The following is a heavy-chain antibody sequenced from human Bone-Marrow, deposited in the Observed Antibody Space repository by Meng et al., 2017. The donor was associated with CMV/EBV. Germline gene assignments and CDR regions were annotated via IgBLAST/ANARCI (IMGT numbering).Heavy chain of an antibody. CDR1: GGSISSGGYY. Sequence: SETLSLTCTVSGGSISSGGYYWSWIRQHPGKGLEWIGYIYYSGSTYYNPSLKSRVTISVDTSKNQFSLKLISVTAADTAVYYCARKARYYDFWSGQDYWGQGTLVTVSS. J-gene: IGHJ4*02. D-gene: IGHD3-3*01. CDR3: ARKARYYDFWSGQDY. CDR2: IYYSGST. V-gene: IGHV4-31*03.